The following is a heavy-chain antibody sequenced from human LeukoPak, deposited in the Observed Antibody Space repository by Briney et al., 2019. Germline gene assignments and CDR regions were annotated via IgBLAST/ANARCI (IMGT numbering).Heavy chain of an antibody. CDR3: ARVVAARGWFDP. V-gene: IGHV4-34*01. Sequence: PSETLSLTCTVSGGSISSHYWSWIRQPPGKGLEWIGEINHSGSTNYNPSLKSRVTISVDTSKNQFSLKLSSVTAADTAVYYCARVVAARGWFDPWGQGTLVTVSS. J-gene: IGHJ5*02. CDR1: GGSISSHY. CDR2: INHSGST. D-gene: IGHD6-6*01.